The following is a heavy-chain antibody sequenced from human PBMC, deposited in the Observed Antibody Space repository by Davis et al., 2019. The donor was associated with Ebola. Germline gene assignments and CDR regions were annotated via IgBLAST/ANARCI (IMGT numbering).Heavy chain of an antibody. Sequence: PGGSLRLSCAASGFTFSDYYMSWIRQAPGKGLEWVSYISSSGSTIYYADSVKGRFTISRDNAKNTLFLQVNSLRAEDTAVYYCARDLYYYGLDVWGPGATVTVSS. CDR2: ISSSGSTI. J-gene: IGHJ6*02. V-gene: IGHV3-11*04. CDR3: ARDLYYYGLDV. CDR1: GFTFSDYY.